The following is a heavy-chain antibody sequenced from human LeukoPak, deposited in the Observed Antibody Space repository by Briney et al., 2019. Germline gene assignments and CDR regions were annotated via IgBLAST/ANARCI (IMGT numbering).Heavy chain of an antibody. J-gene: IGHJ3*02. CDR3: ARSIIAIRLANSNYAFDI. D-gene: IGHD6-6*01. V-gene: IGHV3-7*01. CDR1: EFTFSSNW. Sequence: GGSLRLSCAASEFTFSSNWMSWVRQAPGKGLEWVANIKQDGSEKYYVDSVKGRFAISRDNAKNSLYLQMNSLRAEDTAVYYCARSIIAIRLANSNYAFDIWGQGTMVTVSS. CDR2: IKQDGSEK.